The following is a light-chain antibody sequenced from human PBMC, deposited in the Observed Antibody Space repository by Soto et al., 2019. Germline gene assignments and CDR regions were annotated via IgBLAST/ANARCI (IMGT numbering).Light chain of an antibody. CDR2: KAS. J-gene: IGKJ2*01. Sequence: DIQMTQSPSTLSASVGDRVTITCRASQTISNWLAWYQQRPGKAPNLLIYKASNLESGVSSRFSGSGSGTEFTLTIISLQPDEFATYYCQHYNSYPYTFGQGTKLEIK. CDR3: QHYNSYPYT. V-gene: IGKV1-5*03. CDR1: QTISNW.